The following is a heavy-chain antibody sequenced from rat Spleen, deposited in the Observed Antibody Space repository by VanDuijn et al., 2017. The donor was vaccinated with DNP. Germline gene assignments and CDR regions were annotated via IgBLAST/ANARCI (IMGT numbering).Heavy chain of an antibody. Sequence: EVQLVESGGGLVQPGRSLKLSCAASGFTFSDYNMAWVRQAPKKGLEWVATISYDGSKTFYRDSVKGRFTISRDDAKSTLYLQMDSLRSEDTATYYCARYNSGWFAYWGQGTLVTVSS. CDR2: ISYDGSKT. CDR1: GFTFSDYN. J-gene: IGHJ3*01. D-gene: IGHD4-3*01. CDR3: ARYNSGWFAY. V-gene: IGHV5-7*01.